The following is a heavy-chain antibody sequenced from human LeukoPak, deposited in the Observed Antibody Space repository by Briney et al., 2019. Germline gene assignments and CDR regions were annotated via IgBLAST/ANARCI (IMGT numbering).Heavy chain of an antibody. CDR2: ISSSSSTI. J-gene: IGHJ4*02. CDR3: ARSEISGIDY. Sequence: GGSLRLSCAASGFTFSSYSMNWVRQAPGKGLEWVSYISSSSSTIYYAGSVKGRFTISRDNAKNSLYLQMNSLRAEDTAVYYCARSEISGIDYWGQGTLVTVSS. CDR1: GFTFSSYS. D-gene: IGHD5-24*01. V-gene: IGHV3-48*04.